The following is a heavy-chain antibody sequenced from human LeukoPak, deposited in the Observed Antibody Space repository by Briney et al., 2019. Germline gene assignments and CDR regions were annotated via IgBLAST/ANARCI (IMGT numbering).Heavy chain of an antibody. Sequence: PGGSPRLSCAASGFTFSDYYMSWIRQAPGKGLEWVSYISSSGSTIYYADSVKGRFTISRDNAKNSLYLQMNSLRAEDTAVYYCARVQISPYYYMDVWGKGTTVTVSS. J-gene: IGHJ6*03. D-gene: IGHD3-3*01. CDR3: ARVQISPYYYMDV. V-gene: IGHV3-11*01. CDR2: ISSSGSTI. CDR1: GFTFSDYY.